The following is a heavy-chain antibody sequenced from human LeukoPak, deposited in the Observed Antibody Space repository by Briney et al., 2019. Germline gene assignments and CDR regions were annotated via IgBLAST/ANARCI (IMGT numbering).Heavy chain of an antibody. V-gene: IGHV4-61*02. CDR2: IFTSGST. Sequence: SQTLSLTCSVSGVSMNSGSYYWSWNREPAGKGLEWIGRIFTSGSTNYRSSLKSRVTISADTSKNQFSLNLSSVTAADTALYYCARAAYSGYDWDFDYWGQGILVTVSS. J-gene: IGHJ4*02. CDR3: ARAAYSGYDWDFDY. CDR1: GVSMNSGSYY. D-gene: IGHD5-12*01.